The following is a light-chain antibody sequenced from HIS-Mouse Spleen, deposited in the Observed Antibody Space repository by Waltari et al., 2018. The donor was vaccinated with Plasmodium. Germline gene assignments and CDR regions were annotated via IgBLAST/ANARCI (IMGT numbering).Light chain of an antibody. CDR2: GAS. J-gene: IGKJ1*01. CDR3: QQDGSSPPWT. CDR1: QSVSSSY. V-gene: IGKV3-20*01. Sequence: EIVLTQSPGTLSLSPGERATLSCRASQSVSSSYLAWYQQKPGQAPRLVIYGASSRATGIPDRFSGSGSGTDFTLTNSRLEPEDLAVYYCQQDGSSPPWTCGQGTKVEIK.